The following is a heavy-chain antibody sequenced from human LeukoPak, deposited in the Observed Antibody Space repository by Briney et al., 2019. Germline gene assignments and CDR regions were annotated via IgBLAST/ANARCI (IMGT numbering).Heavy chain of an antibody. D-gene: IGHD3-10*01. J-gene: IGHJ5*02. Sequence: SVKVPCKASGGTFSSYAISWVRQAPGQGLEWMGRIIPILGIANYAQKFQGRVTITADKSTSTAYMELSSLRSEDTAVYYCARDPSITMVRGVISRTTGFDPWGQGTLVTVSS. CDR1: GGTFSSYA. V-gene: IGHV1-69*04. CDR3: ARDPSITMVRGVISRTTGFDP. CDR2: IIPILGIA.